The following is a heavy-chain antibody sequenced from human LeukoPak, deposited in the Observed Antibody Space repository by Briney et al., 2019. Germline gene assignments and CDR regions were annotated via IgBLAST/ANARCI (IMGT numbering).Heavy chain of an antibody. CDR1: GFTFSDHY. CDR3: ARVQGSGSSWGLDY. CDR2: IRKDANGYTT. V-gene: IGHV3-72*01. D-gene: IGHD3-10*01. J-gene: IGHJ4*02. Sequence: GGSLRLSCVASGFTFSDHYMDWVRQAPGKGLEWVGRIRKDANGYTTEYAASVKGRFTISRDDSKKSLFLQMNNLKSEDTAVYSCARVQGSGSSWGLDYWGQGTLVTVSS.